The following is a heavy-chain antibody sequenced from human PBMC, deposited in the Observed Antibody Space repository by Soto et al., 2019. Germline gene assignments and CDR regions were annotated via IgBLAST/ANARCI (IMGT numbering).Heavy chain of an antibody. CDR2: ISSTISYT. J-gene: IGHJ4*02. V-gene: IGHV3-11*06. D-gene: IGHD5-18*01. CDR3: ARYIYGYVDY. CDR1: GFTFSDYY. Sequence: QVQLVESGGGLVKPGGPLRLSCAASGFTFSDYYLSWIRQAPGKGLEWVSYISSTISYTHYADSVKGRFTISRDNAKNSLYLQMNSLRAEDTAVYYCARYIYGYVDYWGQGTLVTVSS.